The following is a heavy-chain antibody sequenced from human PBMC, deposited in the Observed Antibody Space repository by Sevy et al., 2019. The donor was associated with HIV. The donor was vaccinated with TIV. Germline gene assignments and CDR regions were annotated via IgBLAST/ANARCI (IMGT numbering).Heavy chain of an antibody. CDR1: GGSISSYY. J-gene: IGHJ6*02. CDR2: IYYSGST. Sequence: SETLSLTCTVSGGSISSYYWSWIRQPPGKGLEWIGYIYYSGSTNYNPSLKSRVTISVDTSKNQFSLKLSSVTAADTAGYYCARVPYYYCSWSYSPWGYYGMDVWGQGTTVTVSS. D-gene: IGHD3-10*01. CDR3: ARVPYYYCSWSYSPWGYYGMDV. V-gene: IGHV4-59*01.